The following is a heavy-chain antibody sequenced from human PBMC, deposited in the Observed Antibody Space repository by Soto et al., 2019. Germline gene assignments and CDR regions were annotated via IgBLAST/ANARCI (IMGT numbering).Heavy chain of an antibody. CDR1: GGSISSSSYY. J-gene: IGHJ4*02. CDR3: ARHLYYYDSSGYHEAFDY. Sequence: SETLSLTCSVSGGSISSSSYYWSWIRQPPGKGLEWIGYIYYSGSTNYNPSLKSRVTISVDTSKNQFSLKLSSVTAADTAVYYCARHLYYYDSSGYHEAFDYWGQGTLVTVSS. CDR2: IYYSGST. D-gene: IGHD3-22*01. V-gene: IGHV4-61*05.